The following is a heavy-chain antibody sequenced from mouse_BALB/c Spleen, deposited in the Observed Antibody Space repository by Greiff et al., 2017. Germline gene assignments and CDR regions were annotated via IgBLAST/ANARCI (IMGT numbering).Heavy chain of an antibody. J-gene: IGHJ3*01. Sequence: EVKVVESGPSLVKPSQTLSLTCSVTGDSITSGYWNWIRKFPGNKLEYMGYISYSGSTYYNPSLKSRISITRDTSKNQYYLQLNSVTTEDTATYYCARTGDGGGFAYWGQGTLVTVSA. CDR2: ISYSGST. CDR3: ARTGDGGGFAY. V-gene: IGHV3-8*02. CDR1: GDSITSGY. D-gene: IGHD3-1*01.